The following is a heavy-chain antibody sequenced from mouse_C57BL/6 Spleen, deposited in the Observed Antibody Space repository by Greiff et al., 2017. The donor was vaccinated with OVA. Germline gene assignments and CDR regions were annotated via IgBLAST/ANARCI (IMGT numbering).Heavy chain of an antibody. J-gene: IGHJ1*03. CDR3: ARRAPSNWYFDV. Sequence: VQLQQPGAELVKPGASVKLSCKASGYTFTSYWMHWVKQRPGQGLEWIGMIHPNSGSTNYNEKFKSKATLTVDKSSSTAYMQLSSLTSEDSAVYYCARRAPSNWYFDVWGTGTTVTVSS. CDR2: IHPNSGST. D-gene: IGHD3-1*01. CDR1: GYTFTSYW. V-gene: IGHV1-64*01.